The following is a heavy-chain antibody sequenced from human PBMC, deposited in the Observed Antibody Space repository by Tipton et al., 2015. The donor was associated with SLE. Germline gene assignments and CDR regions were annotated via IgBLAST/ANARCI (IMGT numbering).Heavy chain of an antibody. D-gene: IGHD3-3*01. Sequence: TLSLTCTVSGGSFSSYYWSWIRQPPGKGLEWIGYIYYSGSTNYNPSLKSRVTISVDRSKNQFSLKLSSVTAADTAVYYCARLYDFWSGYYPYWGQGTLVTVSS. CDR3: ARLYDFWSGYYPY. V-gene: IGHV4-59*08. J-gene: IGHJ4*02. CDR1: GGSFSSYY. CDR2: IYYSGST.